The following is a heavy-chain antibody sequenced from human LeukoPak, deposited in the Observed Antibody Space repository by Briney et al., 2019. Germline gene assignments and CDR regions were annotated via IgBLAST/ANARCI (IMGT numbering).Heavy chain of an antibody. CDR2: ISSSSSYI. V-gene: IGHV3-21*01. D-gene: IGHD3-10*01. Sequence: GGSLRLSCAASGFTFSSYGMNWVRQAPGKGLEWVSSISSSSSYIYYADSVKGRFTISRDNAKNSLYLQMNSLRAEDTAVYYCARDEYGSGSGNWFDPWGQGTLVTVSS. CDR3: ARDEYGSGSGNWFDP. CDR1: GFTFSSYG. J-gene: IGHJ5*02.